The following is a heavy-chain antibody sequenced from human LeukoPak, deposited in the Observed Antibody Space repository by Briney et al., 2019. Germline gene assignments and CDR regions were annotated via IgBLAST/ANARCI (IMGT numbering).Heavy chain of an antibody. CDR1: GGSISSSNW. D-gene: IGHD3-10*01. Sequence: SETLSLTCAVSGGSISSSNWWSWVRQPPGKGLEWIGEIYHSGSTNYNPSLTSRVTISVDKSKNQFSLKLSSVTAADTAVYYCARLGIKYYYGSGSYYKSAFDIWGQGTMVTVSS. CDR2: IYHSGST. V-gene: IGHV4-4*02. J-gene: IGHJ3*02. CDR3: ARLGIKYYYGSGSYYKSAFDI.